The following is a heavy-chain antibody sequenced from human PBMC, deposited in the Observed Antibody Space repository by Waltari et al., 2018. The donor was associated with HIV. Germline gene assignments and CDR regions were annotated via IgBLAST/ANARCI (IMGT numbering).Heavy chain of an antibody. CDR3: ATVYDFWSGYYTNYYYDMDV. J-gene: IGHJ6*02. CDR2: IDSEESET. Sequence: QVQLVQSGAEVKKPGASVKVSCKVSGYTLTELSMNWVRQAPGKGLEWMGGIDSEESETIYAQKFQGRLTITEDTSTDTAYMELSSLRSEDTAVYYCATVYDFWSGYYTNYYYDMDVWGQGTTVTVSS. CDR1: GYTLTELS. D-gene: IGHD3-3*01. V-gene: IGHV1-24*01.